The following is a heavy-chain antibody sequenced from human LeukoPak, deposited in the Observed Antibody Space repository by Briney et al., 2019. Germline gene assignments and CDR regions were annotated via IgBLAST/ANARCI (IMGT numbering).Heavy chain of an antibody. CDR3: ARIYYSSSYDYWYFDL. V-gene: IGHV4-4*07. Sequence: SETLSLTCTVSGGSISSYYWSWIRQPAGKGLEWIGRIYTSGSTNYNPSLKSRVTMSVDTSKNQFSLKLTSVTAADTAVYYCARIYYSSSYDYWYFDLWGRGTLVTVSS. CDR2: IYTSGST. CDR1: GGSISSYY. J-gene: IGHJ2*01. D-gene: IGHD6-13*01.